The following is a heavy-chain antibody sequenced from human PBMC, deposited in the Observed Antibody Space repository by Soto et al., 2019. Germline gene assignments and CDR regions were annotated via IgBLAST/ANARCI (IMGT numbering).Heavy chain of an antibody. CDR3: AKGPDFDRNLIH. J-gene: IGHJ4*02. D-gene: IGHD1-7*01. Sequence: PGGSLRLSCAASGFTFSSYAMSWVRQAPGKGLEWVSAIRGSGGSTYYADSVKGRFTISRDNSKNTLYLQMNSLRAEDTAVYYCAKGPDFDRNLIHWGQGTLVTVSS. CDR2: IRGSGGST. CDR1: GFTFSSYA. V-gene: IGHV3-23*01.